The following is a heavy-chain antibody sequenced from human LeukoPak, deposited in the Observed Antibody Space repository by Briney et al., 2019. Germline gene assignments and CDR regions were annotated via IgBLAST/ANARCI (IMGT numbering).Heavy chain of an antibody. CDR2: ISRNGSTI. Sequence: GGSLRLSCAASGFTFSSYEMNWVRQAPGKGLEWVSYISRNGSTIYYADSVKGRFTISRDNAKNSLYLQMNSLRAEDTAVYYCARARDLGYYGSGSHPRWFDPWGQGTLVTVSS. CDR1: GFTFSSYE. CDR3: ARARDLGYYGSGSHPRWFDP. V-gene: IGHV3-48*03. J-gene: IGHJ5*02. D-gene: IGHD3-10*01.